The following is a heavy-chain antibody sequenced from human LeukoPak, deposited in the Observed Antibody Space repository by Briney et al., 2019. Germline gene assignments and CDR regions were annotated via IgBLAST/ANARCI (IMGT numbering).Heavy chain of an antibody. CDR1: GGSISSGSYY. Sequence: SETLSLTCTVSGGSISSGSYYWSWIRQPAGKGLEWIGRIYTSGSTNYSPSLKSRVTISVDTSKNQFSLKLSSVTAADTAVYYCARVGYYYDSSGLPYYYMDVWGKGTTVTISS. CDR2: IYTSGST. V-gene: IGHV4-61*02. CDR3: ARVGYYYDSSGLPYYYMDV. D-gene: IGHD3-22*01. J-gene: IGHJ6*03.